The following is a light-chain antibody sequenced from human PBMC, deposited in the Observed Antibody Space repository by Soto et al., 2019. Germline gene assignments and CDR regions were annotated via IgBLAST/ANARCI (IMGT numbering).Light chain of an antibody. CDR3: QQRSNWPWT. Sequence: IVLTQSPVTLSLSPGERATLSCRASQSVSSSYLAWYQQKPGQPPRLLIYGASSRATGIPARFSGSGSGTDFTLTISSLEPEDFAVHYCQQRSNWPWTFGQGTKVDIK. CDR2: GAS. J-gene: IGKJ1*01. V-gene: IGKV3D-20*02. CDR1: QSVSSSY.